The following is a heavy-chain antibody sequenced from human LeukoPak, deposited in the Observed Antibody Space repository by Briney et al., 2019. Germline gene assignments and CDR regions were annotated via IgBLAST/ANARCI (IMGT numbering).Heavy chain of an antibody. CDR1: GYTFTGYY. J-gene: IGHJ4*02. CDR2: FNPDSGGT. V-gene: IGHV1-2*02. Sequence: GASVKVSCKASGYTFTGYYMHWVRQAPGQGLEWMGWFNPDSGGTNYAQKFQGRVTMTRNTSISTAYMELSRLRSDDTAVYYCARGDYYDSSVYYYDWGQGTLVTVSS. CDR3: ARGDYYDSSVYYYD. D-gene: IGHD3-22*01.